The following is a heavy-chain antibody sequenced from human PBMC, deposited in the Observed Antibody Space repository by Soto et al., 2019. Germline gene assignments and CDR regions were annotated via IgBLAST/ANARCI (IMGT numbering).Heavy chain of an antibody. CDR1: GGSISSYY. V-gene: IGHV4-59*01. D-gene: IGHD6-13*01. CDR2: IYYSGST. CDR3: ARYQWVYRIAAPWFDP. J-gene: IGHJ5*02. Sequence: SETLSLTCTVSGGSISSYYWSWIRQPPGKGLEWIGYIYYSGSTNYNPSLKSRVTISVDTSKNQFSLKLSSVTAADTAVYYCARYQWVYRIAAPWFDPWGQGTLVTVSS.